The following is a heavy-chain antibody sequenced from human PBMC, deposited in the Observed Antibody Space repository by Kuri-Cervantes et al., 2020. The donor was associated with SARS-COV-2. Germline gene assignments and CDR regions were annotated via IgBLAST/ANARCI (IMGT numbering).Heavy chain of an antibody. Sequence: ASVKVSCKASRYTFTKYFTQWVRQGPGQGLEWMGWISAYNGNTNYAQKLQGRVTMTEDTSTDTAYMELSSLRSDDTAVYYCARDIAHYDFWSGYPYYYGMDVWGQGTTVTVSS. V-gene: IGHV1-18*04. D-gene: IGHD3-3*01. CDR3: ARDIAHYDFWSGYPYYYGMDV. CDR1: RYTFTKYF. CDR2: ISAYNGNT. J-gene: IGHJ6*02.